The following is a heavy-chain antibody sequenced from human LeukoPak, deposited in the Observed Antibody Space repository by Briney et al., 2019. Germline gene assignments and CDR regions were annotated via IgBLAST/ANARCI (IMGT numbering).Heavy chain of an antibody. CDR2: IYYSGST. CDR1: GGSINTYY. V-gene: IGHV4-59*08. J-gene: IGHJ6*03. CDR3: AXXGXTXSDYXYYMDV. Sequence: PSETLSLTCTLSGGSINTYYWSWIRQPPGKGLEWIGNIYYSGSTNYSPSLRSRVTISVDTSKNQFSLKLTSVTAADTAVYYCAXXGXTXSDYXYYMDVWGKGTSVTVSS.